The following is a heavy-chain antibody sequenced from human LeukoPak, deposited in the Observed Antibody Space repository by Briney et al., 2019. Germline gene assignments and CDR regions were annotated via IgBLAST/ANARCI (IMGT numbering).Heavy chain of an antibody. D-gene: IGHD4-17*01. Sequence: SVKVSCKASGGTFSSYAISWVRQAPGQGLEWMGRIIPIFGTANYAQKFQGRVTITTDESTSTAYMELSGLRPEDTAVYYCAKGDYSNSYNYWGQGTLVTVSS. V-gene: IGHV1-69*05. CDR2: IIPIFGTA. J-gene: IGHJ4*02. CDR3: AKGDYSNSYNY. CDR1: GGTFSSYA.